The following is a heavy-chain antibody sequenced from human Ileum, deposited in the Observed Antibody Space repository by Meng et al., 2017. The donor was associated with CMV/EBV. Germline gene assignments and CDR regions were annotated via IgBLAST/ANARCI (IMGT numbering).Heavy chain of an antibody. J-gene: IGHJ4*02. CDR2: ITTGGDT. D-gene: IGHD2-8*02. CDR3: AKLIGHTGGY. V-gene: IGHV3-23*01. Sequence: LESGGALRQLGGSLRLSCAASGFDFSSIALSWVRQAPGKGLEWVSSITTGGDTHYADSVKGRFTISRDNSKNMLYLQMDSLRAEDTALFYCAKLIGHTGGYWGQGTLVTVSS. CDR1: GFDFSSIA.